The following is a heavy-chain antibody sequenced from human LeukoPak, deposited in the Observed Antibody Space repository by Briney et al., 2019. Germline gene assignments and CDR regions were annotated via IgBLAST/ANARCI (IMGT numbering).Heavy chain of an antibody. Sequence: GGSLRLSCAASGFTFDDYAMHWVRQAPGKGLEWVSGISWNSGSIGYADSVKGRFTISRDNAKNSLYLQMNSLRAEDTAVYYCASRTMIGVYYYGMDVWGQGTTVTVSS. D-gene: IGHD3-22*01. J-gene: IGHJ6*02. V-gene: IGHV3-9*01. CDR3: ASRTMIGVYYYGMDV. CDR1: GFTFDDYA. CDR2: ISWNSGSI.